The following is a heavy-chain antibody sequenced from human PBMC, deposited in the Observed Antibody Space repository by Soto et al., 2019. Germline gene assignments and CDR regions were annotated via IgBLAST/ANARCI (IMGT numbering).Heavy chain of an antibody. V-gene: IGHV4-34*01. CDR3: ARVERGTATTVVDAFDI. D-gene: IGHD1-1*01. Sequence: PSETLSLTCAVYGGSFIGYYWSWIRQPPGKGLEWIGEINHSGSTNYNPSLKSRVTISVDTSKNQFSLKMSSVTAADTALYYCARVERGTATTVVDAFDIWGPGTMVTVSS. CDR2: INHSGST. J-gene: IGHJ3*02. CDR1: GGSFIGYY.